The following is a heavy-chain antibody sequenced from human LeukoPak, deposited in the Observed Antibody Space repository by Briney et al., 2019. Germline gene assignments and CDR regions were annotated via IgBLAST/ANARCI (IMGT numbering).Heavy chain of an antibody. V-gene: IGHV4-31*03. J-gene: IGHJ3*02. CDR1: GGSISSGGYY. D-gene: IGHD4-17*01. Sequence: SETLSLTCTVSGGSISSGGYYWSWIRQHPGKGLEWIGYIYYSGSTYYNPSLKSRVTISVDTSNNQFSLKLSSVTAADTAVYYCASNGDDYGDYPADAFDIWGQGTMVTVSS. CDR2: IYYSGST. CDR3: ASNGDDYGDYPADAFDI.